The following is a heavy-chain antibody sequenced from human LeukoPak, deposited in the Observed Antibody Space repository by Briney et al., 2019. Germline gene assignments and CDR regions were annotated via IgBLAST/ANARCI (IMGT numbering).Heavy chain of an antibody. D-gene: IGHD4-17*01. V-gene: IGHV3-30*02. CDR2: IRYDGSNK. J-gene: IGHJ4*02. CDR3: ARDYGDQQPYYFDY. CDR1: GFTFSSYG. Sequence: GGSLRLSCAASGFTFSSYGMHWVRQAPGKGLEWVAFIRYDGSNKYYADSVKGRFTISSDNSKNTLYLQMNSLRAEDTAVYYCARDYGDQQPYYFDYWGQGTLVTVSS.